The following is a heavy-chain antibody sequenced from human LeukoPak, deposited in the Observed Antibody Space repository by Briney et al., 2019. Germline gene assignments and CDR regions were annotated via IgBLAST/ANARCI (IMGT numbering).Heavy chain of an antibody. V-gene: IGHV4-30-2*01. CDR3: ARVIVENSSWFDP. J-gene: IGHJ5*02. Sequence: SETLSLTRAVSGGSISSGGYSWSWIRQPPGKGLEWIGYIYHSGSTYYNPSLKSRVTISVDRSKNQFSLKLSSVTAADTAVYYCARVIVENSSWFDPWGQGTLVTVSS. D-gene: IGHD3-22*01. CDR1: GGSISSGGYS. CDR2: IYHSGST.